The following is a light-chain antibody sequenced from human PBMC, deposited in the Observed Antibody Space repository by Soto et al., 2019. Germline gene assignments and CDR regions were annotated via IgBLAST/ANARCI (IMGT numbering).Light chain of an antibody. CDR3: QQADSHTI. CDR2: AAS. Sequence: DIQMTQSPSSVSASVGDRVTITCRASQDISRWLAWYQQKPGKAPKLLIYAASSMQSGVTTRFSRSSIEIYLTLSSSSCQPEDFATCYSQQADSHTIFGPGTKVDIK. J-gene: IGKJ3*01. CDR1: QDISRW. V-gene: IGKV1-12*01.